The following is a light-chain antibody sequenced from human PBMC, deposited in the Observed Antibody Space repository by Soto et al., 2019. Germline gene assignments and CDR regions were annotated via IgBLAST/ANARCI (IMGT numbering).Light chain of an antibody. Sequence: DIQMTQSPSTLSASVGDRVTITCRASQSIGNWLAWYQQKPGKAPKLLIYDASSLESGVPSRFSGSGSGTEFTLTISSLQPEDFATYYCQQSYSIPITFGQGTRLEIK. V-gene: IGKV1-5*01. CDR2: DAS. J-gene: IGKJ5*01. CDR3: QQSYSIPIT. CDR1: QSIGNW.